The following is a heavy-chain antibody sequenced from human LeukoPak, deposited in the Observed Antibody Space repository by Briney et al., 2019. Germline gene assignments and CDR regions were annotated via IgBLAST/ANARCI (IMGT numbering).Heavy chain of an antibody. CDR3: ARGFCSGGTCGFDY. J-gene: IGHJ4*02. D-gene: IGHD2-15*01. CDR1: GGSISSSSYY. CDR2: INHSGST. Sequence: SETLSLTCTVSGGSISSSSYYWGWIRQPPGKGLEWIGEINHSGSTNYNPSLKSRVTISVDTSKNQFSLKLSSVTAADTAVYYCARGFCSGGTCGFDYWGQGTQVTVSS. V-gene: IGHV4-39*07.